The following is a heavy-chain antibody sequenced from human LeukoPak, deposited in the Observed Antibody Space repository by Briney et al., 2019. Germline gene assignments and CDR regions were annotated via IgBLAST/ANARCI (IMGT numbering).Heavy chain of an antibody. CDR1: LCTFTGSY. Sequence: ASLKLSCKASLCTFTGSYMHWVRQAPGQRLEWMGWINPNSGGKTYAQNLQGGVTMHRDTSMSTASTDLSRLRYDGTAGYYSARDRGTNSNDKPTFDYWGQGTLVTVSS. J-gene: IGHJ4*02. CDR3: ARDRGTNSNDKPTFDY. D-gene: IGHD1-20*01. CDR2: INPNSGGK. V-gene: IGHV1-2*02.